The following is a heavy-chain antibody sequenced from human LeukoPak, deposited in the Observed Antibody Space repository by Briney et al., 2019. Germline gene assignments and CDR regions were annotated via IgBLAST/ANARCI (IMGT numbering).Heavy chain of an antibody. Sequence: GGSLRLSCGASGFTFSSYAMSWVRQAPGKGLEWVSAISGSGGSTYYADSVKGRFTISRDNSKNTLYLQMNSLRAEDTAVYYCARCSGGSCYYYFDYWGQGTLVTVSS. CDR1: GFTFSSYA. CDR2: ISGSGGST. J-gene: IGHJ4*02. D-gene: IGHD2-15*01. V-gene: IGHV3-23*01. CDR3: ARCSGGSCYYYFDY.